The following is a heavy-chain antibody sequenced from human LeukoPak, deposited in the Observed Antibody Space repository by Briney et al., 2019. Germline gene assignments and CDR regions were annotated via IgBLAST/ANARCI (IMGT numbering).Heavy chain of an antibody. J-gene: IGHJ4*02. CDR3: ARDRDRITFGGVIADY. D-gene: IGHD3-16*02. CDR1: GYTFTRYG. V-gene: IGHV1-18*04. CDR2: ISAYNGNT. Sequence: ASVKVSCKASGYTFTRYGISWERQAPGQGLEWMGWISAYNGNTNYAQKLQGRVTVTTDTSTSTAYMELRSLRSDDTAVYYCARDRDRITFGGVIADYWGQGTLVTVSS.